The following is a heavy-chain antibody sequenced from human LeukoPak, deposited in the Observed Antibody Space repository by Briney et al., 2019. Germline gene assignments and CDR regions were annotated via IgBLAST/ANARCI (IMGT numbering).Heavy chain of an antibody. D-gene: IGHD2-2*01. CDR3: ARDHVKLGSSFHPFDAFDV. Sequence: ASVNVSCKASGYTFTSYAMNWVRQAPGQGLEWMGWINTNTGNPTYAQGFTGRFVFSLDTSVSTAYLQISSLKAEDTAVYYCARDHVKLGSSFHPFDAFDVWGQGTLVTVSS. CDR2: INTNTGNP. CDR1: GYTFTSYA. V-gene: IGHV7-4-1*02. J-gene: IGHJ3*01.